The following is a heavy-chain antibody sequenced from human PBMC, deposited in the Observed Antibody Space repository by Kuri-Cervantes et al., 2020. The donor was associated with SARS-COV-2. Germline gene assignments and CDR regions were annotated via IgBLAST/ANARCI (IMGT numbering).Heavy chain of an antibody. V-gene: IGHV4-31*03. CDR1: GGSISSGGYY. D-gene: IGHD5-18*01. CDR3: ATAEDTARPWYFDL. Sequence: SETLSLTCTVSGGSISSGGYYWSWIRQHPGKGLEWIGYIYYSGSTYYNPSLKSRVTISVDTSKNQFSLKLSSVTAADTAVYYCATAEDTARPWYFDLWGRGTLVTVSS. CDR2: IYYSGST. J-gene: IGHJ2*01.